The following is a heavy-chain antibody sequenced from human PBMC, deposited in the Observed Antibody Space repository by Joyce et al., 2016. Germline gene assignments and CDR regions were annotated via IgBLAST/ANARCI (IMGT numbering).Heavy chain of an antibody. CDR3: TTTAYSDSSFNR. CDR1: GFTFSTVW. Sequence: EAQLVESGGGLLKPGESLRLSCAASGFTFSTVWMAWVRQAPGKGLEWVGRIKSQTDGGRTDYVAPVKGRFTVSRDDSKNTLYLQMNSLNTEDTAVYYCTTTAYSDSSFNRWGQGTLVTVSS. CDR2: IKSQTDGGRT. D-gene: IGHD3-22*01. J-gene: IGHJ5*02. V-gene: IGHV3-15*01.